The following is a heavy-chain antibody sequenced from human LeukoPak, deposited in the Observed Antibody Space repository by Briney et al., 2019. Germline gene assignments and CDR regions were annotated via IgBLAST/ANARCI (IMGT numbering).Heavy chain of an antibody. CDR3: ARNRETRRTIFGVVIPYEFDAFDI. D-gene: IGHD3-3*01. J-gene: IGHJ3*02. Sequence: SETLSLTCTVSGGSISSYYWSWIRQPPGKGLEWIGYIYYSGSTNYNPSLKSRVTISVDTSKNQFSLKPSSVTAADTAVYYCARNRETRRTIFGVVIPYEFDAFDIWGQGTMVTVSS. V-gene: IGHV4-59*01. CDR1: GGSISSYY. CDR2: IYYSGST.